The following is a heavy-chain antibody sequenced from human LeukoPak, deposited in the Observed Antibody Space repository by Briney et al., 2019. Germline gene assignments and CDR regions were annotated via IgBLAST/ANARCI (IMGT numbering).Heavy chain of an antibody. Sequence: PSETLSLTCTVSGGSISSYYWSWIRQPPGKGLEWIGYIYYSGTTNYNPSLKSRVILSVDTSKNQFSLKLNSVTAADTAVYYCARLTDYYESSDYYIPSSPGGNWFDPWGQGTLVTVSS. CDR2: IYYSGTT. D-gene: IGHD3-22*01. J-gene: IGHJ5*02. CDR1: GGSISSYY. CDR3: ARLTDYYESSDYYIPSSPGGNWFDP. V-gene: IGHV4-59*01.